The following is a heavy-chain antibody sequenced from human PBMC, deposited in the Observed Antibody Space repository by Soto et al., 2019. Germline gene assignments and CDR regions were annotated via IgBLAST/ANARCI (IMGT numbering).Heavy chain of an antibody. CDR2: ISGSGGST. V-gene: IGHV3-23*01. D-gene: IGHD3-16*02. CDR3: AKDLGALSSGGPKNYFDY. Sequence: EVQLLESGGGLVQPGGSLRLSCAASGFTFSSYAMSWVRQAPGKGLEWVSAISGSGGSTYYADSVKGRFTISRDNSKNTLYLQMNSLRAEDTAVYYCAKDLGALSSGGPKNYFDYWGQGTLVTVSS. J-gene: IGHJ4*02. CDR1: GFTFSSYA.